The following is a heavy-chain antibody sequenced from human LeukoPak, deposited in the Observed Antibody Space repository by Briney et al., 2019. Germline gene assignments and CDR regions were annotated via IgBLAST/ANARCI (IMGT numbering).Heavy chain of an antibody. CDR3: ARGEGSGSYYSYFDY. J-gene: IGHJ4*02. CDR2: IYHSGST. Sequence: SETLSLTCAVSGGSISSSNWWSWIRQPPGKGLEWIGEIYHSGSTNYNPSLKSRVTISVDKSKTQFSLKLSSVTAADTAVYYCARGEGSGSYYSYFDYWGQGTLVTVSS. D-gene: IGHD1-26*01. V-gene: IGHV4-4*02. CDR1: GGSISSSNW.